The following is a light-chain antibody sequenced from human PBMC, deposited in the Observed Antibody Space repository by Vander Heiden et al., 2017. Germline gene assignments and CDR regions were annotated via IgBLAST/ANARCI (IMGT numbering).Light chain of an antibody. Sequence: EIVMTQSPATLSVSPGERATLSCRASQSVSSNLVWYQQKRGKATRLLIYGASTRATGIPARFSGRGSGTEFTLTISSLQSEDFAVYYCQQYNNWPRPFGQGTKVEIK. CDR1: QSVSSN. J-gene: IGKJ1*01. CDR3: QQYNNWPRP. CDR2: GAS. V-gene: IGKV3-15*01.